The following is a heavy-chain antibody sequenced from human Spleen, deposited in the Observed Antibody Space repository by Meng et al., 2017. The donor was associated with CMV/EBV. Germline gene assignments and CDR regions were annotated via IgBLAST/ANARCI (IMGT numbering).Heavy chain of an antibody. Sequence: GESLKISCAASGFTFSSYAMSWVRQAPGKGLEWVAAISGSGGSTYYADSVRGRFTISRDNSKNTLYLQMNSLRAEDTAVYYCAKEGYCTNGVCYTNDYWGQGTLVTVS. CDR1: GFTFSSYA. CDR3: AKEGYCTNGVCYTNDY. J-gene: IGHJ4*02. D-gene: IGHD2-8*01. CDR2: ISGSGGST. V-gene: IGHV3-23*01.